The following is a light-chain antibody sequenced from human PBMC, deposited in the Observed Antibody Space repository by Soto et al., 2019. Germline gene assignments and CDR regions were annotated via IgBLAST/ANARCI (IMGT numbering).Light chain of an antibody. CDR3: HQYNNWPRT. V-gene: IGKV3-15*01. J-gene: IGKJ1*01. CDR2: AAS. CDR1: QRVSNH. Sequence: ETVMTQSPVTLSVSPGDTATLSCRASQRVSNHFAWYQQKPGQAPRLLIYAASTRAAGVPVRFSGSGSETEFTLTIRSLQSEDFALYYCHQYNNWPRTFGQGTKV.